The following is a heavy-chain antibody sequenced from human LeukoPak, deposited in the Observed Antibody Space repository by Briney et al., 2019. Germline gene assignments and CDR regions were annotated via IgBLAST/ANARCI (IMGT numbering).Heavy chain of an antibody. V-gene: IGHV1-18*01. CDR2: ISAYNGNT. CDR1: GYIFTTYG. Sequence: ASVKVSCKASGYIFTTYGITWGRQAPGHGLEWMGWISAYNGNTDLAQKLRDRVAMTTDTSTNTAYMELRSLRSDDTAVYYCARADSGTYLGPLDSWGQGTPVTVSS. CDR3: ARADSGTYLGPLDS. D-gene: IGHD1-26*01. J-gene: IGHJ4*02.